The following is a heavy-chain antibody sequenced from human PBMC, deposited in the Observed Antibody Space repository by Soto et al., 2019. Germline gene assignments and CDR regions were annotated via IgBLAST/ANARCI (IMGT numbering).Heavy chain of an antibody. CDR3: ARSNRFDP. J-gene: IGHJ5*02. Sequence: SETLSLTGAVYGGSFSGFYWNWVRQPPGKGLEWIGEINHSGSTNYNPSLKSRVTISVDTSKSQFSLKLSSVTAADTAVYYCARSNRFDPWGQGTLVTVSS. CDR1: GGSFSGFY. CDR2: INHSGST. V-gene: IGHV4-34*01.